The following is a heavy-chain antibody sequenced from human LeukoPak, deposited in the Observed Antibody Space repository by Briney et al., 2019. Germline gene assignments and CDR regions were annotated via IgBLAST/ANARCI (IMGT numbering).Heavy chain of an antibody. CDR3: ARDFDGDSSSSSDQ. CDR2: ISSSSSYI. CDR1: GFTLSSYS. J-gene: IGHJ4*02. D-gene: IGHD6-6*01. Sequence: GGSLRLSCAASGFTLSSYSMNWVRQAPGKGLEWVSSISSSSSYIYYADSVKGRFTISRDNAKNSLYLQMNSLRAEDTAVYYCARDFDGDSSSSSDQGGQGTLVTVSS. V-gene: IGHV3-21*01.